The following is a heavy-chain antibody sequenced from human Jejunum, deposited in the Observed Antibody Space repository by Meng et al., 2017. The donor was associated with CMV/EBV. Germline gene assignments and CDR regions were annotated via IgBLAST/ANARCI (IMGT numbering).Heavy chain of an antibody. CDR2: ITGPGSSI. J-gene: IGHJ4*02. D-gene: IGHD3-10*01. CDR3: ARGNYGLDY. V-gene: IGHV3-11*01. Sequence: LRRSCAASGFTLSAYFLTWIRQAPGKGLEWVSYITGPGSSISYPDSVKGRFTISRDNARNSLYLQMNSLTAEDTAVYYCARGNYGLDYWGQGTLVTVSS. CDR1: GFTLSAYF.